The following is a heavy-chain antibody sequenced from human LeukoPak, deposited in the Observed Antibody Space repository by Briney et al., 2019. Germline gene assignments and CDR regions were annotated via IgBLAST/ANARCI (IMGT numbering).Heavy chain of an antibody. CDR2: IIPIFGTA. Sequence: ASVKVSCKASGGTFSIYVISWVRQAPGQGLEWMGGIIPIFGTANYAQKFKGRVTITADESTSTAYMELSSLRSEDTAVYYCARGDILTLFDPWGQGTLVTVSS. J-gene: IGHJ5*02. D-gene: IGHD3-9*01. CDR1: GGTFSIYV. V-gene: IGHV1-69*13. CDR3: ARGDILTLFDP.